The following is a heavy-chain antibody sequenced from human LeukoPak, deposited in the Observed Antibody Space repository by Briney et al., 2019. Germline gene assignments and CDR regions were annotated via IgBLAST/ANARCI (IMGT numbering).Heavy chain of an antibody. Sequence: ASVKVSCTASGYTFTGYYMHWVRQAPGQGLEWMGWINPNSGGTNYAQKFQGRVTMTRDTSISTAYMELSRLRSDDTAVYYCATTSDIAAHFDYWGQGTLVTVSS. V-gene: IGHV1-2*02. D-gene: IGHD6-13*01. J-gene: IGHJ4*02. CDR3: ATTSDIAAHFDY. CDR1: GYTFTGYY. CDR2: INPNSGGT.